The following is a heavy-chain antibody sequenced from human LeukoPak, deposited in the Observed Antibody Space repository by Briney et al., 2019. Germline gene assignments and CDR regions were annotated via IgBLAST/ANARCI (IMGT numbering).Heavy chain of an antibody. CDR1: GYTFTSYG. CDR2: ISAYNGNT. CDR3: ARGGCSSTSCYTRGWFDP. Sequence: ASVTVSCTASGYTFTSYGISWVRQAPGQGLGWMGWISAYNGNTNYAQKLQGRVTMTTDTSTSTAYMELRSLRSDDTAVYYCARGGCSSTSCYTRGWFDPWGQGTLVTVSS. V-gene: IGHV1-18*01. D-gene: IGHD2-2*02. J-gene: IGHJ5*02.